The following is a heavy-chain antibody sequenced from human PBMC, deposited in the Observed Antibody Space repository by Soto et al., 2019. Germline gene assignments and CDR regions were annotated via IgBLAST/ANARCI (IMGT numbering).Heavy chain of an antibody. CDR1: GDSFSSDDYY. V-gene: IGHV4-30-4*01. D-gene: IGHD2-21*02. CDR2: ISYRVDT. CDR3: ARVAGVAYCGGDCYHFDY. J-gene: IGHJ4*02. Sequence: SETLSLTCTVSGDSFSSDDYYWRWIRQPPGKGLEWIGYISYRVDTYYSPSLKSRVTMSIDTSKNQFSLNLSSVTAADTAVYYCARVAGVAYCGGDCYHFDYWGQGTLVTVSS.